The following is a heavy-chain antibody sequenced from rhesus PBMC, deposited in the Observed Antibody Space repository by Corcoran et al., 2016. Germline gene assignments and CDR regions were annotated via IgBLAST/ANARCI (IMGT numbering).Heavy chain of an antibody. J-gene: IGHJ3*01. CDR1: GGSISSGYD. D-gene: IGHD2-21*01. Sequence: QVQLQESGPGVVKPSETLSLTCAVSGGSISSGYDWSWIRQPPGKGLEWIGYIYGTSGSTNYNPSLKNRVNISKDASKNQFSRKLSSVTAADTAVYYCARDSGCTGSGCHDAVDFWGQGLRVTVSS. CDR2: IYGTSGST. V-gene: IGHV4-76*01. CDR3: ARDSGCTGSGCHDAVDF.